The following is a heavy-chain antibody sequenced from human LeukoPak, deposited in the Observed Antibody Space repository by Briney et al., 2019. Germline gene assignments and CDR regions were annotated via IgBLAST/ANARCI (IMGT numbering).Heavy chain of an antibody. V-gene: IGHV1-2*02. CDR3: ATPLIAAYAFDI. J-gene: IGHJ3*02. D-gene: IGHD6-13*01. CDR2: INPNSGGT. Sequence: ASVKVSCKASGYTFTGYYMHWVRQAPGQGLEWMGWINPNSGGTNYAQKFQGRVTMTRDTSISTAYMELSRLRSDDTAVYYCATPLIAAYAFDIWGQGTMVTVSS. CDR1: GYTFTGYY.